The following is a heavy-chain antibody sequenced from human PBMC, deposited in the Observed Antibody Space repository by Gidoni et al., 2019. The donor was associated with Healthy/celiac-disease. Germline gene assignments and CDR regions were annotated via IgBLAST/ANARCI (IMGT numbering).Heavy chain of an antibody. CDR1: VFTFSSYS. CDR3: ARDGGIVVVPAAIDY. J-gene: IGHJ4*02. D-gene: IGHD2-2*01. Sequence: EVQLVESGGGLVPPGGSLRLSFAASVFTFSSYSMNWVRQAPGKGLEWVSYISSSSSTIYYADSVKGRFTISRDNAKNSMYLQMNSLGDEDTAVYYCARDGGIVVVPAAIDYWGQGTLVTVSS. V-gene: IGHV3-48*02. CDR2: ISSSSSTI.